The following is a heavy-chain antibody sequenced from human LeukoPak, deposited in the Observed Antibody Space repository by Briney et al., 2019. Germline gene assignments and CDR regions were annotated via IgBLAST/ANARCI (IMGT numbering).Heavy chain of an antibody. V-gene: IGHV3-23*01. CDR2: ISGSGAST. D-gene: IGHD2-15*01. Sequence: PGGSLRLSCAASGFTFSNYAMSWVRQAPGKGLEWVSAISGSGASTYYADSVKGRFTISRDNSKNTLYLQMESLRAEDSALYYCAKDPGSGCRGGSCYSFSFDYWGQGTLVTVSS. CDR1: GFTFSNYA. CDR3: AKDPGSGCRGGSCYSFSFDY. J-gene: IGHJ4*02.